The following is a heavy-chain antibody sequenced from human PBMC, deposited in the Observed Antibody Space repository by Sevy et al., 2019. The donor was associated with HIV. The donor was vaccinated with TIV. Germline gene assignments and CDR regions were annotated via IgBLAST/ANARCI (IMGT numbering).Heavy chain of an antibody. CDR3: AKGDNHYASDY. Sequence: GGSLRLSCAASGFTFSSYAMSWVRQVPGKGLEWVSAISGSGGSTYYANSVEGRFTISRDSFKKTLYLQMNSLGAEDTAVYYCAKGDNHYASDYWGQGTLVTVSS. D-gene: IGHD4-17*01. CDR2: ISGSGGST. V-gene: IGHV3-23*01. J-gene: IGHJ4*02. CDR1: GFTFSSYA.